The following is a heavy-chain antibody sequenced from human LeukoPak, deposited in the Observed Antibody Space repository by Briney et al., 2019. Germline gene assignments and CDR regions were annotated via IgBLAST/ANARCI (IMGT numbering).Heavy chain of an antibody. CDR2: LNPDSGGT. CDR3: ATLAFGGVVV. D-gene: IGHD3-16*02. J-gene: IGHJ4*02. V-gene: IGHV1-2*02. CDR1: GYTFTGYY. Sequence: ASVKVSCTASGYTFTGYYMHWVRQAPGQGLEWMGWLNPDSGGTDYAQKFQGRVTMTRDTSISTAYMEVSRLRSDDTAVYYCATLAFGGVVVWGQGTLVTVSS.